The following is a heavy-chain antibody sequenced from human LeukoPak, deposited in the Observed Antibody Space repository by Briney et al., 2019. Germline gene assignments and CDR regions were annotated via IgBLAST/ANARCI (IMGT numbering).Heavy chain of an antibody. Sequence: TSETQSLTCAVYGGSFSGYYWSWIRQPPGKGLEWIGEINHSGSTNYNPSLKSRVTISVDTSKNQFSLKLSSVTAADTAVYYCARGLKTIFGVVMAHVGNWFDPWGQGTLVTVSS. CDR1: GGSFSGYY. D-gene: IGHD3-3*01. CDR2: INHSGST. V-gene: IGHV4-34*01. J-gene: IGHJ5*02. CDR3: ARGLKTIFGVVMAHVGNWFDP.